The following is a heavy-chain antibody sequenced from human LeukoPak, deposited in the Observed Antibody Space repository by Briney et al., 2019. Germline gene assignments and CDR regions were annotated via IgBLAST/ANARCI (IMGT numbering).Heavy chain of an antibody. J-gene: IGHJ4*02. CDR2: INHSGST. CDR3: ARGQRITMTD. Sequence: SETLSLTCAVYGGSFSAYYWSWIRQPPGKGLEWIGEINHSGSTNYNPSLKSRVAISVDTSRNQLSLRLSSVTAADTAVYYCARGQRITMTDWGQGTLVTVSS. CDR1: GGSFSAYY. V-gene: IGHV4-34*01. D-gene: IGHD3-22*01.